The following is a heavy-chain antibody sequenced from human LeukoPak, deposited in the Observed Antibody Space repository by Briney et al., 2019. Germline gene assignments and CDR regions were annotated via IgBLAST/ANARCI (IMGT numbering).Heavy chain of an antibody. J-gene: IGHJ4*02. D-gene: IGHD3-10*01. CDR1: GGSISSSSYY. V-gene: IGHV4-39*07. Sequence: PSETLSLTCTVSGGSISSSSYYWGWIRQPPGKGLEWIGSIYYSGSTYYNPSLKSRVTISVDTSKNQFSLKLSSVTAADTAVYYCARGRRTYYYGSGSYFQFDYWGQGTLVTVSS. CDR2: IYYSGST. CDR3: ARGRRTYYYGSGSYFQFDY.